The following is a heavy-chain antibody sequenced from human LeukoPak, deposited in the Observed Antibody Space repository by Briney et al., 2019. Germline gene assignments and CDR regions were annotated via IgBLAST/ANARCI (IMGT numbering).Heavy chain of an antibody. CDR1: GFTFSDYY. CDR2: ISSSSSYT. J-gene: IGHJ4*02. D-gene: IGHD1-26*01. Sequence: GGTLRLSCAASGFTFSDYYMSWIRHTPEKGLEWVSYISSSSSYTNYADSVKGRFTISRDNAKNSLYLQMNSLRAEDTAVYYCAGGIVGATGFDYWGQGTLVTVSS. CDR3: AGGIVGATGFDY. V-gene: IGHV3-11*03.